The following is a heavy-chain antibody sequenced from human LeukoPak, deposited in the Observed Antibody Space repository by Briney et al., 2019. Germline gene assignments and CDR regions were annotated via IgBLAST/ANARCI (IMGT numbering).Heavy chain of an antibody. CDR1: GGTFSSYA. CDR3: ARDIVEMATNAISGDLHWFDP. Sequence: SVKVSCKASGGTFSSYAISWVRQAPGQGLEWMGGIIPIFGTANYAQKFQGRVTITADESTSTAYMELSSLRSEDTAVYYCARDIVEMATNAISGDLHWFDPWGQGTRVTVSS. V-gene: IGHV1-69*13. CDR2: IIPIFGTA. D-gene: IGHD5-24*01. J-gene: IGHJ5*02.